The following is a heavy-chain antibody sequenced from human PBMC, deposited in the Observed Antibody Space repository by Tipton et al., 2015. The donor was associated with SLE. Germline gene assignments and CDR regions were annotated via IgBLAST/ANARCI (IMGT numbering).Heavy chain of an antibody. J-gene: IGHJ6*02. V-gene: IGHV4-31*03. D-gene: IGHD3-16*02. CDR1: GGSISSGGYY. CDR3: ARLRAGPLGELSPPYYYGMDV. Sequence: LRLSCTVSGGSISSGGYYWSWIRQHPGKGLEWIGYIYYSGSTYYNPSLKSRVTISVDTSKNQFSLKLGSVTAADTAVYYCARLRAGPLGELSPPYYYGMDVWGQGTTVTVSS. CDR2: IYYSGST.